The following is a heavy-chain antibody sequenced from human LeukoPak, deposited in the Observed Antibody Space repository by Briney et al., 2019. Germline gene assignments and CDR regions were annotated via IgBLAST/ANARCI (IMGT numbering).Heavy chain of an antibody. D-gene: IGHD2-2*01. CDR1: GFTFDDYA. J-gene: IGHJ6*02. CDR2: ISWNSGSI. V-gene: IGHV3-9*01. CDR3: ARPRLEDPASYYYYYGMDV. Sequence: PGRSLRLSCAASGFTFDDYAMHWVRQAPGKGLEWVSGISWNSGSIGYADSVKGRFTISRDNAKNSLYLQMNSLRAEDTALYYCARPRLEDPASYYYYYGMDVWGQGTTVTVSS.